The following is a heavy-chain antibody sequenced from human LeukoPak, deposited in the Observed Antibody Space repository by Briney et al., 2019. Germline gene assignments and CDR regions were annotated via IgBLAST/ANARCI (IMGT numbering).Heavy chain of an antibody. CDR3: ASRSANYYDILTGYYTNYFDY. D-gene: IGHD3-9*01. Sequence: PSGTLSLTCAVPGGSISSSNWWSWVRQPPGKGLEWIGEIYHSGSTNYNPSLKSRVTISVDKSKNQFSLKLSSVTAADTAVYYCASRSANYYDILTGYYTNYFDYWGQGTLVTVSS. V-gene: IGHV4-4*02. J-gene: IGHJ4*02. CDR1: GGSISSSNW. CDR2: IYHSGST.